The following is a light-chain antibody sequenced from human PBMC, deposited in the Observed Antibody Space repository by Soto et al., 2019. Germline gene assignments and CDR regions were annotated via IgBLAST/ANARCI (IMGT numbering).Light chain of an antibody. CDR1: ESVSSN. CDR2: GAS. J-gene: IGKJ5*01. V-gene: IGKV3-15*01. Sequence: VMTQSPASLSVAPGERATLSCRASESVSSNLAWYQQKPGQAPRLLIYGASTRATGIPARFSGSGSGTEFTLTISSLQSEDFTIYYCQQYNYWPPITFGQETRLEIK. CDR3: QQYNYWPPIT.